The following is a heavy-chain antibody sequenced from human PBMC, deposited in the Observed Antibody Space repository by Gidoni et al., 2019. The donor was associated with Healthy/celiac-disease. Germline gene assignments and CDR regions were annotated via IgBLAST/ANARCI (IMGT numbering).Heavy chain of an antibody. V-gene: IGHV3-13*01. CDR2: IGTAGDT. D-gene: IGHD3-3*01. CDR1: GFTFSSSD. Sequence: EVQLVESGGGLVQPGGSLRLSCAASGFTFSSSDMHWVRQATGKGLEWVSAIGTAGDTYYPGSVKGRFTISRENAKNSLYLQMNSLRAGDTAVYYCARGASQDYDFWSGYSNFDYWGQGTLVTVSS. CDR3: ARGASQDYDFWSGYSNFDY. J-gene: IGHJ4*02.